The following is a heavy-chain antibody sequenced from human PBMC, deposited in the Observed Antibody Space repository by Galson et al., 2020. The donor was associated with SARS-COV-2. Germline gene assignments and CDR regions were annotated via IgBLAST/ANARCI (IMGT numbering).Heavy chain of an antibody. CDR2: IYYSGNT. Sequence: SETLSLTCTVSGGSISSGGYYWSWIRQHPGKGLEWIGYIYYSGNTYYNPSLKSRVTISVDTSKNQFSLKLSSVTAADTAVYYCARGTMVEADYYYYYMDVWGKGTTVTVSS. CDR1: GGSISSGGYY. J-gene: IGHJ6*03. CDR3: ARGTMVEADYYYYYMDV. V-gene: IGHV4-31*03. D-gene: IGHD3-10*01.